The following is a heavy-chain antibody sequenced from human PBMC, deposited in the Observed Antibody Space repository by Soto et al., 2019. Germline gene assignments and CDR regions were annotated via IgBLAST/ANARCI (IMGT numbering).Heavy chain of an antibody. CDR2: INRSGGST. V-gene: IGHV1-46*01. D-gene: IGHD3-22*01. J-gene: IGHJ4*02. CDR3: ASMDLFSGYSFDY. Sequence: ASVKVSCMASGYTFTSYYMHWVLEAPGQGLAWMGIINRSGGSTSYAQKCQGRVTMTRDTSTSTVYMELSSLRSEDTAVYYCASMDLFSGYSFDYWGQGTLVTVSS. CDR1: GYTFTSYY.